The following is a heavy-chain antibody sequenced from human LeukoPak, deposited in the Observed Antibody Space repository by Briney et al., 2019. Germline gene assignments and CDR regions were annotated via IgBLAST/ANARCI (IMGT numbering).Heavy chain of an antibody. J-gene: IGHJ3*02. CDR2: IKQDGSEK. Sequence: PGGSLRPSCAASGFTFSSYWMSWVRQAPGKGLEWVANIKQDGSEKYYVDSVKGRFTISRDNAKNSLYLQMNSLRAEDTAVYYCAKVATIFPDAFDIWGQGTMVTVSS. D-gene: IGHD5-12*01. CDR1: GFTFSSYW. CDR3: AKVATIFPDAFDI. V-gene: IGHV3-7*01.